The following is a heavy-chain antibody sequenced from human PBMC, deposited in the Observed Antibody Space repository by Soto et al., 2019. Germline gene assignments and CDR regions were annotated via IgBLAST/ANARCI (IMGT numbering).Heavy chain of an antibody. V-gene: IGHV4-59*01. CDR2: IYYSGST. J-gene: IGHJ3*02. D-gene: IGHD3-22*01. Sequence: SETLSLTCTVSGGSISSYYWSWIRQPPGKGLEWIGYIYYSGSTNYNPSLKSRVTISVDTSKNQFSLKLSSVTAADTAVYYCARGVAGYYYDSSGSEYGAFDIWGQGTMVTVSS. CDR1: GGSISSYY. CDR3: ARGVAGYYYDSSGSEYGAFDI.